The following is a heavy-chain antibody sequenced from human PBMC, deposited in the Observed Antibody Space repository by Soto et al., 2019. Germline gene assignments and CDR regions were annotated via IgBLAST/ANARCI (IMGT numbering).Heavy chain of an antibody. Sequence: PGGSLRLSCAASGFTFSSYAVTWIRQAPEQGLEWVSTISGGGDRTYFADSVKGRFTISRDNSKNTVYLQMDRLRAEDTAIYYCAKAGCTTTSCFSSYYAMDVRGQGTTVTVSS. CDR1: GFTFSSYA. D-gene: IGHD2-2*01. V-gene: IGHV3-23*01. CDR2: ISGGGDRT. CDR3: AKAGCTTTSCFSSYYAMDV. J-gene: IGHJ6*02.